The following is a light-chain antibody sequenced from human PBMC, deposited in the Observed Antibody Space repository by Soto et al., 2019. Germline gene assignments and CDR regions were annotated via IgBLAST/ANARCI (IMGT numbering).Light chain of an antibody. CDR3: QQRSNWRTWT. J-gene: IGKJ1*01. CDR1: QSVSSY. V-gene: IGKV3-11*01. Sequence: EIVLTQSPATLSLSPGERATLSCRASQSVSSYLAWYQQKPGQAPRLLIYDASNRATDIPARFSGSGSGTDFTLTISSLEPEDFAVYYCQQRSNWRTWTFGQGTKVEIK. CDR2: DAS.